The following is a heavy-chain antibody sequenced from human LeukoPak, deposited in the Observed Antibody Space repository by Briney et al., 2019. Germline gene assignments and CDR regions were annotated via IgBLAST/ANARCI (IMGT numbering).Heavy chain of an antibody. D-gene: IGHD2/OR15-2a*01. CDR1: GYTFTIYY. CDR3: ARRPFHAFDI. CDR2: INPSGGST. J-gene: IGHJ3*02. Sequence: ASVKVSCKASGYTFTIYYMHWVRQAPGQGLEWMGIINPSGGSTSYAQKFQGRVTMTWDTSTSTVYMELSSLRSEDTAVYYCARRPFHAFDIWGQGTMVTVSS. V-gene: IGHV1-46*01.